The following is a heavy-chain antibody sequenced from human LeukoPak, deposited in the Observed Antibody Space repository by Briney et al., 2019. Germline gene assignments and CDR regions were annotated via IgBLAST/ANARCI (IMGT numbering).Heavy chain of an antibody. V-gene: IGHV1-69*05. CDR2: IIPIFGTA. CDR3: ARVAYCSSTSCFFPMDV. D-gene: IGHD2-2*01. CDR1: GGTFSSYA. J-gene: IGHJ6*04. Sequence: GASVTVSCKASGGTFSSYAISWVRQAPGQGLEWMGGIIPIFGTANYAQKFQGRVTITTDESTSTAYMELSSLRSEDTAVYYCARVAYCSSTSCFFPMDVWGKGTTVTVSS.